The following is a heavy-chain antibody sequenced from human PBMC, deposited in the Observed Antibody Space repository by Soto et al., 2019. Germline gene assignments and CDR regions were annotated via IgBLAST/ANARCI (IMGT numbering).Heavy chain of an antibody. V-gene: IGHV1-69*12. CDR1: GGTFSSYA. CDR3: AKTPEIYYYGMDV. CDR2: IIPIFATA. J-gene: IGHJ6*02. Sequence: QVQLVQSGAEVKKPGSSVKVSCKASGGTFSSYAISWVRQAPGQGLEWMGGIIPIFATADYAQKFQGRVTITADESTSTAYVELSSLRSEDTAVYYCAKTPEIYYYGMDVWGQGTTVTVSS.